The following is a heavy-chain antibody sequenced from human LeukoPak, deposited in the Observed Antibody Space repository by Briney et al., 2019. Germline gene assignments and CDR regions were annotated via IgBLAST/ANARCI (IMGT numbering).Heavy chain of an antibody. J-gene: IGHJ2*01. CDR2: INHSGST. CDR1: GGSISGYY. CDR3: AREPRYFDL. V-gene: IGHV4-34*01. Sequence: KPSETLSLTCTVSGGSISGYYWSWIRQPPGKGLEWIGEINHSGSTNYNPSLKSRVTISVDTSKNQFSLKLSSVTAADTAVYYCAREPRYFDLWGRGTLVTVSS.